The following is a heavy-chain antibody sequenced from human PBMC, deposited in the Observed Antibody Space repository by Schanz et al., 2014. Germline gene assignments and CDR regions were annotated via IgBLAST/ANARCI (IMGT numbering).Heavy chain of an antibody. J-gene: IGHJ3*02. CDR2: ISGGGGSA. CDR3: AKDPHRDYGGKPQTFDI. Sequence: EVQLVESRGGLVQPGGSLRLSCAASGFTFNNYDMNWVRLVPGKGLECVSGISGGGGSAYYADSVKGRFTISRDNSKNTLYLQMSSLRAEDTALYYCAKDPHRDYGGKPQTFDIWGQGTMVTVSS. D-gene: IGHD4-17*01. CDR1: GFTFNNYD. V-gene: IGHV3-23*04.